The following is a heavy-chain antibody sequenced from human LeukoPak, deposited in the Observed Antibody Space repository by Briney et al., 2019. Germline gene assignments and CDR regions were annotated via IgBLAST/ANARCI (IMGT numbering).Heavy chain of an antibody. Sequence: GGSLRLSCAASGFIFSNYAMGWVRQAPGKGLEWVSGINGSGGNIYYADSVKGRFTSSRDNSKNTLYLQMNSLRAEDTAVYYCAKQSSPTYSSSWFDYWGQGTLVTVSS. J-gene: IGHJ5*01. CDR3: AKQSSPTYSSSWFDY. CDR1: GFIFSNYA. CDR2: INGSGGNI. V-gene: IGHV3-23*01. D-gene: IGHD6-13*01.